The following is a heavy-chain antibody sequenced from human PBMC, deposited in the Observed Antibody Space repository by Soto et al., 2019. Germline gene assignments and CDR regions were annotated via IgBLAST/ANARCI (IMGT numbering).Heavy chain of an antibody. CDR2: ISAYNGNT. D-gene: IGHD3-3*01. Sequence: GASVKVSCKASGYTFTSYGISWVRQAPGQGLEWMGWISAYNGNTNYAQKLQGRVTMTTDTSTSTAYMELRSLRSDDTAVYYCARYYDFWSGYPPHYMDVWGKGTTVTVSS. J-gene: IGHJ6*03. V-gene: IGHV1-18*01. CDR3: ARYYDFWSGYPPHYMDV. CDR1: GYTFTSYG.